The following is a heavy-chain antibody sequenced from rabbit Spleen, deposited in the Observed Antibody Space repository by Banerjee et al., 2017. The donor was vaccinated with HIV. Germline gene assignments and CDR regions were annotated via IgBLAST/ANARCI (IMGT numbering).Heavy chain of an antibody. CDR1: GVSFSGNSY. D-gene: IGHD1-1*01. CDR3: ARDTSSSFSSYGMDL. V-gene: IGHV1S40*01. CDR2: IYVGSSGST. Sequence: QSLEESGGDLVKPGASLTLTCIASGVSFSGNSYICWVRQAPGKGLEWIACIYVGSSGSTDYASWAKGRFTISKSSSTTVTLHMTSLTAADTATYFCARDTSSSFSSYGMDLWGPGTLVTVS. J-gene: IGHJ6*01.